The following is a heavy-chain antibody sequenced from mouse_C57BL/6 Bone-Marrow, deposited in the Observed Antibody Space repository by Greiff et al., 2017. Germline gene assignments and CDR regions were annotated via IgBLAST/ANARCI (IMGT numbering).Heavy chain of an antibody. J-gene: IGHJ4*01. Sequence: VQLQQSGAELARPGASVKLSCKASGYTFTSYGISWVKQRTGQGLEWIGEIYPRSGNTYYNEKFKGKAPLTADKSSSTAYMALRSLTSEDSAVYFCARSVYYYGSSYYAMDYWGQGTSVTVSS. D-gene: IGHD1-1*01. CDR3: ARSVYYYGSSYYAMDY. CDR1: GYTFTSYG. CDR2: IYPRSGNT. V-gene: IGHV1-81*01.